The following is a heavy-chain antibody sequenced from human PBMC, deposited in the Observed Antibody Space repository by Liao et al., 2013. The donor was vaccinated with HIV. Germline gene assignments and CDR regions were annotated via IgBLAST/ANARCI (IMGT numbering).Heavy chain of an antibody. CDR2: INHRGRT. D-gene: IGHD5-18*01. J-gene: IGHJ4*02. Sequence: QVQLQQWGAGLLNPSETLSLTCAVYGGSFSNYYWSWIRQPPGKGLEWIGEINHRGRTNYNPSLKSRVTISVDTSKNQFSLKLSSVTAADTAVYFCARGLDTSMVNWGQGTLVTVSS. CDR3: ARGLDTSMVN. CDR1: GGSFSNYY. V-gene: IGHV4-34*01.